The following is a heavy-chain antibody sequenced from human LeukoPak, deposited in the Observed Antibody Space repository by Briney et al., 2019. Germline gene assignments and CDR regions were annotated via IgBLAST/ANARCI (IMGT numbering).Heavy chain of an antibody. D-gene: IGHD3-3*01. Sequence: ASETLSLTCAVYGGSFSGYYWSWIRQPPGKGLEWIGEINHSGSTNYNPSLKSRVTISVDTSKNQFSLKLSSVTAADTAVYYCAGNYDFWSGSTRAEYFQHWGQGTLVTVSS. CDR2: INHSGST. CDR3: AGNYDFWSGSTRAEYFQH. J-gene: IGHJ1*01. CDR1: GGSFSGYY. V-gene: IGHV4-34*01.